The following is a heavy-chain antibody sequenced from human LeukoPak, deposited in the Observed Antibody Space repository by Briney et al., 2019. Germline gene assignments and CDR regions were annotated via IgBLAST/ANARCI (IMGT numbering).Heavy chain of an antibody. CDR3: ARLREQLVRRGGYYYYMDV. D-gene: IGHD6-6*01. V-gene: IGHV4-59*08. CDR2: IYYSGST. CDR1: GGSISSSS. Sequence: SETLSLTCPVPGGSISSSSWSWFGQPPGKGLGWIGYIYYSGSTNYNPSLKSRVTISVDTSKNQFSLKLSSVTAADTAVYYCARLREQLVRRGGYYYYMDVWGKGTTVTVSS. J-gene: IGHJ6*03.